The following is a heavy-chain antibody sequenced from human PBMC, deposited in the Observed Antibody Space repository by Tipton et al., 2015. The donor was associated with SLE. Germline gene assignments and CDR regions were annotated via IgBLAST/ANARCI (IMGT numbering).Heavy chain of an antibody. CDR2: IKQDGSEK. J-gene: IGHJ5*02. Sequence: SLRLSCVASGFTFSDSYMSWIRQAPGKGLEWVANIKQDGSEKAYVDSVKGRFTISRDNAKYLLSLQMNNLRVEDTAVYYCARGLRSVIDPWGQGTLVIVSS. D-gene: IGHD3-3*01. CDR3: ARGLRSVIDP. V-gene: IGHV3-7*03. CDR1: GFTFSDSY.